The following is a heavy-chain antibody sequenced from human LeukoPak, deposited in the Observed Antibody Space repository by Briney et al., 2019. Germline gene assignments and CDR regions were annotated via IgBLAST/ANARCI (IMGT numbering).Heavy chain of an antibody. CDR1: GFTFSDYY. CDR3: SKKGQNEDYGKPD. CDR2: ISSSGSTI. J-gene: IGHJ4*02. V-gene: IGHV3-11*01. D-gene: IGHD4-17*01. Sequence: GGSLRLSCAASGFTFSDYYMSWIRQAPGKGLEWVSYISSSGSTIYYAASVKGRFTISRDNSRSTLYLQMNSLRAEDTAVYYCSKKGQNEDYGKPDWGQGTLVTVSS.